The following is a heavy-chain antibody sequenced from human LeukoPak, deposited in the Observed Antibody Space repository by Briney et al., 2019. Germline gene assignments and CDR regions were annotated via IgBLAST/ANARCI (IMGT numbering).Heavy chain of an antibody. CDR2: IYYSGTT. CDR1: GGSIVSFY. J-gene: IGHJ5*01. V-gene: IGHV4-59*01. Sequence: SETLSLTCTVSGGSIVSFYWSWIGHPPGKGLEGIGYIYYSGTTNYNPSLKSRVTISVDTSKNQFSLKLSSVTAADTAVYYCARGGASSHWFGSWGQGTLVTVSS. D-gene: IGHD6-13*01. CDR3: ARGGASSHWFGS.